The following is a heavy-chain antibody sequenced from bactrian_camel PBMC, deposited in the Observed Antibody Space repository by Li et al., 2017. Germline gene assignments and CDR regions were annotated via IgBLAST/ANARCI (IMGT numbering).Heavy chain of an antibody. J-gene: IGHJ4*01. Sequence: VQLVESGGGSVQAGESVRLSCVVSETTDRTYCMGWFRRVPEKKREGVAVLDSSGRTSYGDSVKGRATISRDNNKSMLYLQMNSLKPEDTGMYVCAVRGGGRCSAQRQRSDWEAWGQGTQVTVS. CDR3: AVRGGGRCSAQRQRSDWEA. CDR2: LDSSGRT. CDR1: ETTDRTYC. V-gene: IGHV3S53*01. D-gene: IGHD4*01.